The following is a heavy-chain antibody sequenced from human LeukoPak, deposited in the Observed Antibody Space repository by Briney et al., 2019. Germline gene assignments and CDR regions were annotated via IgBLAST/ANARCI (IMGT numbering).Heavy chain of an antibody. V-gene: IGHV4-59*01. Sequence: PSETLSLTCTVSGGSISSYYWSWIRQPPGKGLEWIGYIYYSGSTNYNPSLKSRATISVDTSKNQFSLKLSSVTAADTAVYYCARGRYFDWFRFDYWGQGTLVTVSS. CDR3: ARGRYFDWFRFDY. J-gene: IGHJ4*02. CDR2: IYYSGST. D-gene: IGHD3-9*01. CDR1: GGSISSYY.